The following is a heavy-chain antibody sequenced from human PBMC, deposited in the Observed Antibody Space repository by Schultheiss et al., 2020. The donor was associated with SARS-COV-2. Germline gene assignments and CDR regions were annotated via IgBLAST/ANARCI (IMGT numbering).Heavy chain of an antibody. D-gene: IGHD1-26*01. CDR2: ISAYNGNT. CDR1: GYTFTSYG. J-gene: IGHJ6*02. Sequence: ASVKVSCKASGYTFTSYGISWVRQAPGQGLEWMGWISAYNGNTNYAQKFQGWVTMTRDTSISTAYMELSSLRSEDTAVYYCARVPAGLLRGRRYYGMDVWGQGTTVTVSS. CDR3: ARVPAGLLRGRRYYGMDV. V-gene: IGHV1-18*01.